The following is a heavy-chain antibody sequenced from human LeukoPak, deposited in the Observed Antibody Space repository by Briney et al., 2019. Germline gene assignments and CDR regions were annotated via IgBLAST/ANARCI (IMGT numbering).Heavy chain of an antibody. V-gene: IGHV3-15*01. D-gene: IGHD3-3*01. J-gene: IGHJ4*02. CDR1: GFTFSNAW. CDR3: TTPANYDFWSGYSLFDF. Sequence: GSLRLSCAASGFTFSNAWMSWVRQAPGKGLEWVGRIKSKTDGGTIDYAAPVTGRFTISRDDSKNTLYLQMNSLKTEDTAVYYCTTPANYDFWSGYSLFDFWGQGTLVTVSS. CDR2: IKSKTDGGTI.